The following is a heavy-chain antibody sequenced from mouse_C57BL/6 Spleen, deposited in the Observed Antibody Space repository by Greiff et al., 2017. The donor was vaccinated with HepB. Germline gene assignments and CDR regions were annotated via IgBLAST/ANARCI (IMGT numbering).Heavy chain of an antibody. J-gene: IGHJ3*01. D-gene: IGHD1-1*01. CDR2: IYPGDGDT. CDR3: ARGRGLLPPFAY. V-gene: IGHV1-82*01. CDR1: GYAFSSSW. Sequence: VQLQQSGPELVKPGASVKISCKASGYAFSSSWMNWVKQRPGKGLEWIGRIYPGDGDTNYNGKFKGKATLTADKSSSTAYMQLSSLTSEDSAVYFCARGRGLLPPFAYWGQGTLVTVSA.